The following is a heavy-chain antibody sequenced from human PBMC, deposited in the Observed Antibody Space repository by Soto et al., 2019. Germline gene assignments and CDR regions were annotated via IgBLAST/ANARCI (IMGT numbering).Heavy chain of an antibody. J-gene: IGHJ4*02. Sequence: SETLSLTCAVSGGSISSGGYSWSWIRQPPGKGLEWIGYIYHSGSTYYNPSLKSRVTISVDRSKNQFSLKLSSVTAADTAVYYCARITMVRGVPHLFDYWGQGTLVTVSS. D-gene: IGHD3-10*01. CDR1: GGSISSGGYS. CDR3: ARITMVRGVPHLFDY. V-gene: IGHV4-30-2*01. CDR2: IYHSGST.